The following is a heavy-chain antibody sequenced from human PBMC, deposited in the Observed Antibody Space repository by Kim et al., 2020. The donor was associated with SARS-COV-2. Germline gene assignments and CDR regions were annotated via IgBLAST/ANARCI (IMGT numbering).Heavy chain of an antibody. Sequence: VQKFQGRVTVTGDTSTNTVYMELTSLTSEDTAVYYCARDGETTVTGRPDHWGQGTLVTVSS. D-gene: IGHD4-17*01. V-gene: IGHV1-46*01. J-gene: IGHJ4*02. CDR3: ARDGETTVTGRPDH.